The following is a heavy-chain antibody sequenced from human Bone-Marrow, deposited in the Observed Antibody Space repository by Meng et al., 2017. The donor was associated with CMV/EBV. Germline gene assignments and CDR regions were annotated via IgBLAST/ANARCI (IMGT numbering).Heavy chain of an antibody. J-gene: IGHJ6*02. V-gene: IGHV4-59*01. CDR3: ARDLPGNDGMDV. CDR1: GGSISSYY. CDR2: IYYSGST. Sequence: SETLSLTCTVSGGSISSYYWSWIRQPPGKGLEWIGYIYYSGSTNYNPSLKSRVTISVDTSKNQFSLKLSSVTAADTAGYYCARDLPGNDGMDVWGQGTTVTVSS. D-gene: IGHD1-1*01.